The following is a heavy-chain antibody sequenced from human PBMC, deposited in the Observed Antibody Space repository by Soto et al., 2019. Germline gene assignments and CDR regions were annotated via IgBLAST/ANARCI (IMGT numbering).Heavy chain of an antibody. Sequence: GSLRLSCAASGFTLGIYSMNWVRQAPGEGLEWVSYISSSSWSTYYADSVRGRFTISRDNPKNSLYLQMDSLRVEDTAVYYCVRDLAVAGRGAPAGIDIRGQRTMVTV. CDR3: VRDLAVAGRGAPAGIDI. V-gene: IGHV3-21*01. J-gene: IGHJ3*02. CDR2: ISSSSWST. D-gene: IGHD6-19*01. CDR1: GFTLGIYS.